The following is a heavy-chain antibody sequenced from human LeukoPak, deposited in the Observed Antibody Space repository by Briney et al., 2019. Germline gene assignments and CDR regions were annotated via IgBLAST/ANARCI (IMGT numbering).Heavy chain of an antibody. J-gene: IGHJ4*02. D-gene: IGHD1-7*01. CDR1: GYTFTSNY. CDR3: ATQQGGNSAY. CDR2: IYPRDGST. V-gene: IGHV1-46*01. Sequence: ASVKVSCKASGYTFTSNYIHWVRQAPGQGLEWMGMIYPRDGSTSYAQKFQGRVTVTRDTSTSTVHMELSGLRAEDTAVYYCATQQGGNSAYWGQGTLVTVSS.